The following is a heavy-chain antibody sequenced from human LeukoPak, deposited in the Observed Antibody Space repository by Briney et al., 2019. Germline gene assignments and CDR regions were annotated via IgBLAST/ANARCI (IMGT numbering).Heavy chain of an antibody. CDR1: GLTFSSYS. CDR2: ISSRSSYI. J-gene: IGHJ4*02. Sequence: GGSLRLSCAASGLTFSSYSMNWVRQAPGQGLEWVSSISSRSSYIYYADSVKGRFTISRDDAKNSLYLQMNSLRAEDTAVYYCARGVRGLRLGESTSPPYYFDNWGQGTLVTVSS. D-gene: IGHD3-16*01. CDR3: ARGVRGLRLGESTSPPYYFDN. V-gene: IGHV3-21*01.